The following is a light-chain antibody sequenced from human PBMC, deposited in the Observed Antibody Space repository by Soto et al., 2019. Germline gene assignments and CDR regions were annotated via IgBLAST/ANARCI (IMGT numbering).Light chain of an antibody. CDR1: QSINAW. CDR2: DVS. CDR3: QQYHRYST. Sequence: DIQRTQAPSTLSASVGNTIPITCRASQSINAWLAWYQQKPGKAPKLLIYDVSTLDSGVPSRFSGSASGTEFALTISSLESDDFATYYCQQYHRYSTFGQGTKVDIK. V-gene: IGKV1-5*01. J-gene: IGKJ1*01.